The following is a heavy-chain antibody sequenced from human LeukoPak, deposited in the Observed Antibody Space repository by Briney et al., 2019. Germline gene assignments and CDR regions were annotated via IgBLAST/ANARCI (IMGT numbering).Heavy chain of an antibody. CDR3: ARTPDTVTGGLGY. CDR2: IIPIFGTA. D-gene: IGHD4-17*01. CDR1: GGTFSSYA. J-gene: IGHJ4*02. V-gene: IGHV1-69*13. Sequence: SVKVSCKASGGTFSSYAISWVRQAPGQGLEWMGGIIPIFGTANYAQKFQGRVTVTADESTSTAYMELSSLRSEDTAVYYCARTPDTVTGGLGYWGQGTLVTVSS.